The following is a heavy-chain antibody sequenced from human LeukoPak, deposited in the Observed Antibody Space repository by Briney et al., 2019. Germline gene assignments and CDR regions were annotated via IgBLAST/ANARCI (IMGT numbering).Heavy chain of an antibody. D-gene: IGHD3-9*01. CDR1: GGSFSGYY. Sequence: SETLSLTCAVYGGSFSGYYWSWIRQPPGKGLEWIGEINRSGSTNYNPSLKSRVTISVDTSKNQFSLKLSSVTAADTAVYYCARERPSYYDILTGYYPRSLPYYFDYWGQGTLVTVSS. CDR2: INRSGST. CDR3: ARERPSYYDILTGYYPRSLPYYFDY. J-gene: IGHJ4*02. V-gene: IGHV4-34*01.